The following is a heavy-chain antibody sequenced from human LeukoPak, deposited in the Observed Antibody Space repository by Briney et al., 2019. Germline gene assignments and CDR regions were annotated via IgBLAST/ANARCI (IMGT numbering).Heavy chain of an antibody. D-gene: IGHD3-10*01. CDR3: AKERYGSGSYLDR. J-gene: IGHJ5*02. CDR1: GFTFSSYG. Sequence: GGSLRLSCAASGFTFSSYGMHWVRQAPGKGLEWVAVIWYDGSNKYYEDSEKGRFTLSRDNSKNTLYLQMNSLRAEDTAVYYCAKERYGSGSYLDRWGQGTLVTVSS. V-gene: IGHV3-33*06. CDR2: IWYDGSNK.